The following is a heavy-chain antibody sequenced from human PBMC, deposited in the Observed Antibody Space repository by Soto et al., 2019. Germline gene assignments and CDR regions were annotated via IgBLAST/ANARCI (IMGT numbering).Heavy chain of an antibody. V-gene: IGHV4-39*01. CDR2: VYYNGSP. CDR1: RGSIQSSTYY. D-gene: IGHD2-2*01. Sequence: QLQLQESGPGLVKPSEALSLTCTVSRGSIQSSTYYWGWIRQPPGKGLEWIGTVYYNGSPYFNPSIKSRLTLSADPSQNQFSLRLASVTAADTAVYYCARQTYLTYFDIWGQGTMVTVS. J-gene: IGHJ3*02. CDR3: ARQTYLTYFDI.